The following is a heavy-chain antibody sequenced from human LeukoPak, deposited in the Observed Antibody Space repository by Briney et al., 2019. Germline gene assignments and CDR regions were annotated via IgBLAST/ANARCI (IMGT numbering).Heavy chain of an antibody. CDR2: IRNKPSSYTT. J-gene: IGHJ4*02. D-gene: IGHD2-15*01. V-gene: IGHV3-73*01. Sequence: GGSLRLSCAASGFDFSGFYMHWVRQASGRGLEWVGLIRNKPSSYTTVYAASVKGRFTISRDDSKNTAYLQMNSLKAEDTAVYYCTRQDCSGGRCSYVDYRGQGTLVTVSS. CDR1: GFDFSGFY. CDR3: TRQDCSGGRCSYVDY.